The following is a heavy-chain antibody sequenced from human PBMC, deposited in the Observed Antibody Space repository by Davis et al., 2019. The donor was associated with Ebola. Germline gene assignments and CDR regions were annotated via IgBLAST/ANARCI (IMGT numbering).Heavy chain of an antibody. Sequence: PGGSLRLSCAVYGGSFSGYYWSWIRQPPGKGLEWIGEINHSGSTNYNPSLKSRVTISVDTSKNQFSLKLSSVTAADTAVYYCARADYYGSGSSNWFDPWGQGTLVTVSS. CDR2: INHSGST. D-gene: IGHD3-10*01. J-gene: IGHJ5*02. V-gene: IGHV4-34*01. CDR1: GGSFSGYY. CDR3: ARADYYGSGSSNWFDP.